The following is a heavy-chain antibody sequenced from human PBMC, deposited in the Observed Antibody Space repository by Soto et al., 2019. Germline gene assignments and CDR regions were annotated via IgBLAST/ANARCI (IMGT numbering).Heavy chain of an antibody. D-gene: IGHD5-18*01. CDR1: GFTFSSSA. V-gene: IGHV3-23*01. Sequence: GGSLRLSCAASGFTFSSSAMSWVRKAPGKGLEWVSAISGSGGSTYYADSVKGRFTISRDNSKNTLYLQMNSLRAEDTAVYYCAKKYSYGYTNAFDIWGQGTMVTVSS. CDR2: ISGSGGST. J-gene: IGHJ3*02. CDR3: AKKYSYGYTNAFDI.